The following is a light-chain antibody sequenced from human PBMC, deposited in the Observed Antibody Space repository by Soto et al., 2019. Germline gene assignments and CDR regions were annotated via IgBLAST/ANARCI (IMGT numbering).Light chain of an antibody. CDR1: QSISNY. CDR2: ASF. V-gene: IGKV1-39*01. CDR3: QQSYSSPET. Sequence: DIQMTQSPSSLSASVGDRVTISCRASQSISNYLNWYQQKPGKVPKLLIYASFTLQSGVPSRFSGTGSGTDITLTISSLQPEDFGTYYCQQSYSSPETFGQGTKVEI. J-gene: IGKJ1*01.